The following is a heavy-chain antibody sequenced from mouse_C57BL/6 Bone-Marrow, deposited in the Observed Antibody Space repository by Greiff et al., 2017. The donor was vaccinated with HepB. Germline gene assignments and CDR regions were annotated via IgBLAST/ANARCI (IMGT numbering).Heavy chain of an antibody. D-gene: IGHD1-1*01. Sequence: QVQLQQPGAELVRPGTSVKLSCKASGYTFTSYWMHWVKQRPGQGLEWIGVIDPSDSYTNYNQKFKGKATLTVDTSSSTAYMQLSSLTSEDSAVYYCARRWYYGSSPFAYWGQGTLVTVSA. CDR2: IDPSDSYT. CDR1: GYTFTSYW. J-gene: IGHJ3*01. V-gene: IGHV1-59*01. CDR3: ARRWYYGSSPFAY.